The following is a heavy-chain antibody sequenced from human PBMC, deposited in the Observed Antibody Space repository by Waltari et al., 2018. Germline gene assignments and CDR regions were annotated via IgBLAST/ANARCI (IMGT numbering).Heavy chain of an antibody. D-gene: IGHD4-17*01. CDR1: GFTFGRYW. J-gene: IGHJ3*02. CDR2: INSDGSST. V-gene: IGHV3-74*01. Sequence: EVQLVESGGGLVQPGASLRLSCAASGFTFGRYWRHWVRQAPGKGRVWVSRINSDGSSTSYADSVKGRFTISIDNAKNTLYLQMNSLRAEDTAVYYCASYMTTVPLRAFDIWGQGTMVTVSS. CDR3: ASYMTTVPLRAFDI.